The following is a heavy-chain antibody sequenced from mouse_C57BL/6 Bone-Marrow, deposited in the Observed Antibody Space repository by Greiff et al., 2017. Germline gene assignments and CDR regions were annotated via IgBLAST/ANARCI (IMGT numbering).Heavy chain of an antibody. CDR1: GFSLTSYA. CDR3: ARDDYDGAWFAY. Sequence: VKVVESGPGLVAPSQSLSITCTVSGFSLTSYAISWVRQPPGPGLELLGVVWTGGGTNYTSAPKSRLSISKDNSKSQVFLKMNSLQTDDTARYYCARDDYDGAWFAYWGQGTLVTVSA. D-gene: IGHD2-4*01. CDR2: VWTGGGT. J-gene: IGHJ3*01. V-gene: IGHV2-9-1*01.